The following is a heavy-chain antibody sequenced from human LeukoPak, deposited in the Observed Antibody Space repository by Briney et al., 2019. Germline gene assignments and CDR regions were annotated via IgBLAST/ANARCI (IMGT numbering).Heavy chain of an antibody. J-gene: IGHJ4*02. CDR2: ISYDGSNK. D-gene: IGHD3-22*01. V-gene: IGHV3-30*18. CDR1: GFTFSSYG. Sequence: GGSLRRSCAASGFTFSSYGMHWVRQAPGYGLEWVAVISYDGSNKYYADSVKGRFTISRDNSKNTLYLQMNSLRAEDTAVYYCAKDGSVDSSGYWHDYWVQGTLVTVSS. CDR3: AKDGSVDSSGYWHDY.